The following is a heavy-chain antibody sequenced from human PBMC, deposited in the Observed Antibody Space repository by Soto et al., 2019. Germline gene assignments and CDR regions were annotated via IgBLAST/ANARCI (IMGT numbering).Heavy chain of an antibody. D-gene: IGHD1-26*01. Sequence: PGGSLRLSCAASGFTFSSYAMSWVRQAPGKGLEWVSAISGSGGSTYYADSVKGRFTISRDNSKNTLYLQMNSLRAEDTAVYYCATRGAVGATVENYFDSWGQGTLVTVYS. CDR1: GFTFSSYA. CDR2: ISGSGGST. V-gene: IGHV3-23*01. CDR3: ATRGAVGATVENYFDS. J-gene: IGHJ4*02.